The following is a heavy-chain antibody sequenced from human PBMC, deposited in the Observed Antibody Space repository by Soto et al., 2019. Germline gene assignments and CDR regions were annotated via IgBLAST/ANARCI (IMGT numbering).Heavy chain of an antibody. D-gene: IGHD1-20*01. Sequence: GGSLRLSCAACGFTFSSYSMNWVRQPPGKGLEGLAAISTSGGGTYYADSVKGRFTISRDNPKKTLYLHMNSLRAEDTAVYYCAKDLGSNWNYFDYWGQGTLVPVSS. CDR3: AKDLGSNWNYFDY. CDR1: GFTFSSYS. CDR2: ISTSGGGT. J-gene: IGHJ4*02. V-gene: IGHV3-23*01.